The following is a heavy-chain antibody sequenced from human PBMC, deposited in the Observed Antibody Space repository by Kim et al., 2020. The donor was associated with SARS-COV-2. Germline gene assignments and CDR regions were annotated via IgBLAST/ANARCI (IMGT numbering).Heavy chain of an antibody. D-gene: IGHD6-19*01. V-gene: IGHV5-51*01. J-gene: IGHJ6*02. CDR1: GYTFNNYW. CDR2: IYPGESET. CDR3: AREYSSGSPPQSNGMDV. Sequence: GESLKISCKTSGYTFNNYWIGWVRQVPGKGLEWMGIIYPGESETRYSPSFEGHITISADKSISTAYLQWSSLKASDSAIYFCAREYSSGSPPQSNGMDVWGLGTSVTVSS.